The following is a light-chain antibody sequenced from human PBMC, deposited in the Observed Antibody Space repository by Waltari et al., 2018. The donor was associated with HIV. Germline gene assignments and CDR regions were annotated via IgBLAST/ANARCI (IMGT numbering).Light chain of an antibody. CDR1: SSNIGSKS. Sequence: QSVLTQPPSASGTPGKRVTISCSGSSSNIGSKSVNWFQQVPGTAPKLLMYRDNPRPSGVPDRFSGSKSGTSASLAISGLQSEDEADYYCAAWDDSLDAWVFGGGTRLTVL. J-gene: IGLJ3*02. V-gene: IGLV1-44*01. CDR3: AAWDDSLDAWV. CDR2: RDN.